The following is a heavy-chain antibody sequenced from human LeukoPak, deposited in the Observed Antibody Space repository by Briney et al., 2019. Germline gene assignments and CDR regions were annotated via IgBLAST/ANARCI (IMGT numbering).Heavy chain of an antibody. V-gene: IGHV3-43*01. CDR3: AKEGARLQSVFHYYGMDV. J-gene: IGHJ6*02. CDR1: GFTFDDYT. D-gene: IGHD1-26*01. CDR2: ISWDGGST. Sequence: GGSLRLSCAASGFTFDDYTMHWVRQAPGKGLEWVSLISWDGGSTYYADSVKGRFTISRDNSKNSLYLQMNSLRTEDTALYYCAKEGARLQSVFHYYGMDVWGQGTTVTVSS.